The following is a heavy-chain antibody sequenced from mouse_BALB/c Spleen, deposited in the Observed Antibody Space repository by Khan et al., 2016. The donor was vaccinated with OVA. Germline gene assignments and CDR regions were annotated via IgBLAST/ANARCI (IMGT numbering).Heavy chain of an antibody. J-gene: IGHJ3*01. CDR2: INPGSGDT. CDR1: GYAFTDFL. V-gene: IGHV1-54*01. Sequence: QVQLKESGAELVRPGTSVKVSCKASGYAFTDFLIEWLQQRPGQGLEWIGLINPGSGDTNYNEKFKGKATLTAHKSSSTAYMQLSSLTSDDSAVYFCARGGYGSWAYWGQGTLVTVSA. CDR3: ARGGYGSWAY. D-gene: IGHD1-1*02.